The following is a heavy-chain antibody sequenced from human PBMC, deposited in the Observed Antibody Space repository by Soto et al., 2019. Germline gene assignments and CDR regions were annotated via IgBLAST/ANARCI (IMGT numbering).Heavy chain of an antibody. J-gene: IGHJ6*03. V-gene: IGHV4-34*01. CDR2: INHSGST. Sequence: SETLSLTCAVYGGSFSGYYWSWIRQPPGKGLEWIGEINHSGSTNYNPSLKSRVTISVDTSKNQFSLKLSSVTAADTAVYYCARPHIVVVPAAKSSMDVWGKGTTVTVSS. CDR3: ARPHIVVVPAAKSSMDV. CDR1: GGSFSGYY. D-gene: IGHD2-2*01.